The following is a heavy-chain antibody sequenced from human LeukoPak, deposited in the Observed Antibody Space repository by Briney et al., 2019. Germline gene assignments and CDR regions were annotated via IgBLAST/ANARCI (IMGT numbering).Heavy chain of an antibody. D-gene: IGHD3-10*01. V-gene: IGHV3-30*18. CDR1: GFTFNSYG. CDR3: AKDNDMVRHYYYGMDV. J-gene: IGHJ6*02. CDR2: ISYDGSNK. Sequence: GGSLRLSCAASGFTFNSYGMHWVRQAPGKGLEWVAVISYDGSNKYYADSVKGRFTISRDNSKNTLYLQMNSLRAEDTAVYYCAKDNDMVRHYYYGMDVWGQGTTVTVSS.